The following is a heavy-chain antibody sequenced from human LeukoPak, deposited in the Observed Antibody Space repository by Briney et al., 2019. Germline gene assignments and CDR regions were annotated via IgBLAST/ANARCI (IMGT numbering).Heavy chain of an antibody. J-gene: IGHJ3*02. CDR1: GGTFSSYA. D-gene: IGHD3-22*01. CDR3: AKGGDNYYDSSGHSSGDI. V-gene: IGHV1-46*01. CDR2: INPIGGST. Sequence: ASVKVSCKASGGTFSSYAISWVRQAPGQGLEWMGIINPIGGSTTYAQKFQGRVTMTRDTSTSTVYMELSTLRSEDTAVYYCAKGGDNYYDSSGHSSGDIWGQGTLVTVSS.